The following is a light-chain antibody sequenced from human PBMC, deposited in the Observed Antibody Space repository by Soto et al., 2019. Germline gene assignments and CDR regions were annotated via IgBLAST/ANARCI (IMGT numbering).Light chain of an antibody. CDR2: DVS. V-gene: IGLV2-14*01. J-gene: IGLJ1*01. Sequence: QSLLTQPASVSGSPGQSITIYCPGTSSDVGGYNYVSWYQQYPGKVPKLMIYDVSYRPSGVSNRFSGSKSGNTASLTISGLQAEDEADYYCSSYTSSSTYVFGTGTKVTVL. CDR1: SSDVGGYNY. CDR3: SSYTSSSTYV.